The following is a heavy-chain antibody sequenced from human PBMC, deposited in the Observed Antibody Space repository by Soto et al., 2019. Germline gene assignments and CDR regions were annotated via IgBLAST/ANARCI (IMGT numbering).Heavy chain of an antibody. CDR1: GFTFTRYG. Sequence: QVQLLASGGGLVQPGGSLRLSCVVSGFTFTRYGFSWVRQAPVQGLEWMGWISAYNGDTNYPQKFQARVTMTTDTSTSTAYLDLRSLRSDDTAVYYCARSSGTYPPSRYYYGLDVWGQGTTVTVSS. CDR3: ARSSGTYPPSRYYYGLDV. V-gene: IGHV1-18*01. J-gene: IGHJ6*02. D-gene: IGHD1-26*01. CDR2: ISAYNGDT.